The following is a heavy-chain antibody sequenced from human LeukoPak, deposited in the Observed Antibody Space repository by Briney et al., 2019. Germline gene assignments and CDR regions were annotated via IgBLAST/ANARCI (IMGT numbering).Heavy chain of an antibody. V-gene: IGHV4-39*01. CDR1: GGSISSSSYY. CDR3: ARLERYSSGWKYFQR. J-gene: IGHJ1*01. CDR2: LFYSGST. D-gene: IGHD6-19*01. Sequence: SETLSLTCTVSGGSISSSSYYWGWIRQPPGKGLEWIGSLFYSGSTYYNPSLKSRVSISVDTSKNQFSLRLSSVTAADTAVYYCARLERYSSGWKYFQRWGQGTLVTVSS.